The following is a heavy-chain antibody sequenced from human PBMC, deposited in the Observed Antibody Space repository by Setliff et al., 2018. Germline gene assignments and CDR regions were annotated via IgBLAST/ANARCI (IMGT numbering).Heavy chain of an antibody. Sequence: ASVKVSCKASGYSFTSYAMNWVRQAPAQGLEWMGWINTNTGNPTSAQGFTGRFVFSLDTSVSTAYLQITSLKAEDTALYYCARVGTGSLLDYWGQGTLVTVSS. CDR1: GYSFTSYA. V-gene: IGHV7-4-1*02. J-gene: IGHJ4*02. CDR2: INTNTGNP. D-gene: IGHD1-1*01. CDR3: ARVGTGSLLDY.